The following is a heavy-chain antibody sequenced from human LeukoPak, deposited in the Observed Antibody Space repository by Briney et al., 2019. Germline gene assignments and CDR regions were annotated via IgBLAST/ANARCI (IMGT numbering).Heavy chain of an antibody. D-gene: IGHD4-17*01. J-gene: IGHJ3*02. CDR3: ARVVTTVRAFDI. V-gene: IGHV4-61*02. Sequence: SETLSLTCTVSGGSISSGSYYWSWIRQPAGKGLEWIGRIYTSGSTNYNPSLKSRVTISVDTSKNQFPLKLSSVTAADTAVYYCARVVTTVRAFDIWGQGTMVTVSS. CDR1: GGSISSGSYY. CDR2: IYTSGST.